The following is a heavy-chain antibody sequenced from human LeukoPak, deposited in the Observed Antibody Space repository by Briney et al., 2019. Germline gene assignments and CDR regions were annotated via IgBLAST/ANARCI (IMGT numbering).Heavy chain of an antibody. CDR2: VSYDGSNK. J-gene: IGHJ4*02. D-gene: IGHD3-22*01. V-gene: IGHV3-30-3*01. CDR1: GFTFSSYA. CDR3: ARGDYHDSSGYYSGDY. Sequence: GRSLRLSCAASGFTFSSYAMHWVRQAPGKGLDWVAVVSYDGSNKYYADSVKGRFTISRDNSKNTLYLQMNSLRTEDTAVYYCARGDYHDSSGYYSGDYWGQGTLVTVSS.